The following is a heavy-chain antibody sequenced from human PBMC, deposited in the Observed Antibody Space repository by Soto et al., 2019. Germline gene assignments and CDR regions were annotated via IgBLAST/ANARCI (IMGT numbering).Heavy chain of an antibody. CDR3: ARMYSRDACDI. CDR2: ISSSSSYI. CDR1: GFTFSSYS. V-gene: IGHV3-21*01. Sequence: GGSLRLSCAASGFTFSSYSMNWVRQAPGKGLEWVSSISSSSSYIYYADSVKGRFTISRDNAKNSLYLQMNSLRAEDTAVFYCARMYSRDACDIWGQGTMVTVSS. J-gene: IGHJ3*02. D-gene: IGHD6-13*01.